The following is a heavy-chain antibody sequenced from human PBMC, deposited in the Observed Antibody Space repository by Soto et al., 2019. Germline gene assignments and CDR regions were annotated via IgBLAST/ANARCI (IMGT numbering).Heavy chain of an antibody. J-gene: IGHJ4*02. V-gene: IGHV3-74*01. CDR1: GFTFSNHW. CDR2: INSDGSDA. D-gene: IGHD7-27*01. CDR3: ARNNWGIDY. Sequence: EVLLVESGGGLVQPGGSLRLSCAASGFTFSNHWMHWVRQVPGKGLVWVSRINSDGSDASHADSVEGRFTISRDNAKNTLYLQMNSLRAGDTALYYCARNNWGIDYWGQGTLVTVSS.